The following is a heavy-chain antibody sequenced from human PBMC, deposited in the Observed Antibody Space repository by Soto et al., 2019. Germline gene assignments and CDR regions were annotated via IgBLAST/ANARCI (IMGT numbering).Heavy chain of an antibody. CDR2: IYYSGST. V-gene: IGHV4-30-4*01. Sequence: PSETLSLTCTVSGGSISSGDYYWSWIRQPPGKGLEWIGYIYYSGSTYYNPSLKSRVTISVDTSKNQFSLKLSSVTAADTAVYYCDSHCSGGSCYSFAYWGQGTLVTVSS. CDR1: GGSISSGDYY. CDR3: DSHCSGGSCYSFAY. J-gene: IGHJ4*02. D-gene: IGHD2-15*01.